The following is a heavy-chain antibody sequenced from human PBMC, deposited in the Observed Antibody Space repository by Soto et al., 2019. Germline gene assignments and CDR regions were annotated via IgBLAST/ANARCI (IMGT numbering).Heavy chain of an antibody. CDR1: GYTFTSYD. V-gene: IGHV1-8*01. Sequence: QVQLVQSGAEVKKPGASVKVSCKASGYTFTSYDINWVRQATGQGLEWMGWMNPNSGNTGYAQKFKGRVTMTRNTSVGTVYMELSSLRSEATAVYYCAREGTDLTCYAVWFDPWGQGSLVTVSS. J-gene: IGHJ5*02. CDR3: AREGTDLTCYAVWFDP. CDR2: MNPNSGNT. D-gene: IGHD3-9*01.